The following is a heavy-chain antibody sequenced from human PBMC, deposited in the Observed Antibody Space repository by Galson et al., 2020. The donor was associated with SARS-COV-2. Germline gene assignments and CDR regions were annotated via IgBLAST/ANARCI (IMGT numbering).Heavy chain of an antibody. D-gene: IGHD2-2*01. CDR3: ARGMRYCSSTSCWGDYYGMDV. V-gene: IGHV1-8*01. J-gene: IGHJ6*02. CDR2: MNPNSGNT. CDR1: GYTFTSYD. Sequence: ASVKVSCKASGYTFTSYDINWVRQATGQGLEWMGWMNPNSGNTGYAQKFQGRVTMTRNTSISTAYMELSSLRSEDTAVYYCARGMRYCSSTSCWGDYYGMDVWGQGTTVTVSS.